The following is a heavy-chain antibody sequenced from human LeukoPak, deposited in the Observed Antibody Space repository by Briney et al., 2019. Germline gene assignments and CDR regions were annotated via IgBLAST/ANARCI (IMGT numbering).Heavy chain of an antibody. CDR1: GYTFTDYY. CDR3: ARTWIQVWCPDFDY. Sequence: ASVKVSCKASGYTFTDYYMHWVRQAPGQGLKWMGWINPNSGGTNYAQKFQGRVTMTRDTSITTAYMELSGLRSDDTAVYYCARTWIQVWCPDFDYWGQGSLVTVSS. CDR2: INPNSGGT. J-gene: IGHJ4*02. D-gene: IGHD5-18*01. V-gene: IGHV1-2*02.